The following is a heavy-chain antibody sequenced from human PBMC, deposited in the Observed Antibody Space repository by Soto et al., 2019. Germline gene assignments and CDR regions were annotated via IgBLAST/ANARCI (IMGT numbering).Heavy chain of an antibody. V-gene: IGHV4-59*01. CDR3: ARIDDILTGIDY. Sequence: PSETLSLTCTVSGGSISSYYWSWIRQPPGKGLEWIGYIYYSGRTNYNPSLKSRVTISVDTSKNQFSLKLSSVTAADTAVYYCARIDDILTGIDYWGQGTLVTAPQ. J-gene: IGHJ4*02. CDR2: IYYSGRT. CDR1: GGSISSYY. D-gene: IGHD3-9*01.